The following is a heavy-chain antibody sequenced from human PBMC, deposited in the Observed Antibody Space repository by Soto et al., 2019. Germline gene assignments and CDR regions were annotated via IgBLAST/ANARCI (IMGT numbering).Heavy chain of an antibody. CDR3: AKVGLQWLVTSDFNY. V-gene: IGHV3-30*18. D-gene: IGHD6-19*01. CDR1: GFTFSDYA. CDR2: VSHDGRNT. J-gene: IGHJ4*02. Sequence: QVQLVESGGGVVQPGRSLRLSCAASGFTFSDYAMHWVHQAPGKGLEWVSVVSHDGRNTHYADSVKGRFTISRYSSTNTVSLEMTSLRSEDTAVYYCAKVGLQWLVTSDFNYWGQGALVTGSS.